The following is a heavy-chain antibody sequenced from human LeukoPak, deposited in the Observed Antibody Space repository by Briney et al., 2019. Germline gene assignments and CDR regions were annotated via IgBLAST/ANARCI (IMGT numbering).Heavy chain of an antibody. J-gene: IGHJ5*02. Sequence: ASVKVSRKASGYTFTSYDINWVRQATGQGLEWMGWMNPNSGNTGYAQKFQGRVTITRNTSISTAYMELSSLRSEDTAVYYCARRYCSSTSCYPRAYWFDPWGQGTLVTVSS. CDR2: MNPNSGNT. V-gene: IGHV1-8*03. CDR1: GYTFTSYD. D-gene: IGHD2-2*01. CDR3: ARRYCSSTSCYPRAYWFDP.